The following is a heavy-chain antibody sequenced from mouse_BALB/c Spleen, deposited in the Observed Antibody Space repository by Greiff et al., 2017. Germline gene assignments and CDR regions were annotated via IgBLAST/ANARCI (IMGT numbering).Heavy chain of an antibody. CDR2: INPSNGGT. D-gene: IGHD2-1*01. CDR1: GYTFTSYY. V-gene: IGHV1S81*02. Sequence: VQLQQSGAELVKPGASVKLSCKASGYTFTSYYMYWVKQRPGQGLEWIGEINPSNGGTNFNEKFKSKATLTVDKSSSTAYMQLSSLTSEDSAVYYCTSYGNPWFAYWGQGTLVTVSA. CDR3: TSYGNPWFAY. J-gene: IGHJ3*01.